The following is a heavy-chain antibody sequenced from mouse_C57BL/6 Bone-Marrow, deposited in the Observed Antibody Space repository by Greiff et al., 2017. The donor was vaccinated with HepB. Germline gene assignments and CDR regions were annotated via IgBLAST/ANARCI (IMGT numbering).Heavy chain of an antibody. CDR3: ARHGGTAQASWFAY. CDR2: INSDGGST. J-gene: IGHJ3*01. D-gene: IGHD3-2*02. V-gene: IGHV5-2*01. CDR1: EYEFPSHD. Sequence: EVHLVESGRGLVQPGESLKLSCESNEYEFPSHDMSWVRKTPEKRLELVAAINSDGGSTYYPDTMERRFIISRDNTKKTLYLQMSSLRSEDTALYYCARHGGTAQASWFAYWGQGTLVTVSA.